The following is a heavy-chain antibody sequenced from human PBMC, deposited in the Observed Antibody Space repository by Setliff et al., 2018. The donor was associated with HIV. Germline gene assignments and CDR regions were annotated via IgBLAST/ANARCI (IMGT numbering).Heavy chain of an antibody. CDR2: LIPIVDIT. V-gene: IGHV1-69*10. CDR1: GGTFSNYA. J-gene: IGHJ3*02. CDR3: AKGPNFEDAFDI. Sequence: GASVQVSCKASGGTFSNYAFSWVRQAPGQGLEWMGGLIPIVDITKSTQKFRDRVTFTADESTKTAQMELSGLTFEDTAVYYCAKGPNFEDAFDIWGQGTVVTVSS. D-gene: IGHD2-8*01.